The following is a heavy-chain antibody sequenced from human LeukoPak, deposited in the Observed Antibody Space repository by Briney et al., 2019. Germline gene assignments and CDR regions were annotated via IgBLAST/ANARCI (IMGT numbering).Heavy chain of an antibody. Sequence: PGGSLRLSCAASGFTFSSYAMSWVRQAPGKGLEWMGGFDPEDGETIYAQKFQGRVTMTEDTSTDTAYMELSSLRSEDTAVYYCATGGRETNWNDEAPAFDIWGQGTMVTVSS. CDR3: ATGGRETNWNDEAPAFDI. D-gene: IGHD1-20*01. CDR2: FDPEDGET. V-gene: IGHV1-24*01. J-gene: IGHJ3*02. CDR1: GFTFSSYA.